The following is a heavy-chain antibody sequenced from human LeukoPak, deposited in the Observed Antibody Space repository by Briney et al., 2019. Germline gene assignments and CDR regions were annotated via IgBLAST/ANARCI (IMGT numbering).Heavy chain of an antibody. CDR1: GFTFSSYG. CDR2: IWYDGSNK. V-gene: IGHV3-33*01. D-gene: IGHD4-17*01. CDR3: ARNRFPTVTNLDLPDY. J-gene: IGHJ4*02. Sequence: GGSLRLSCAASGFTFSSYGMHWVRQAPGKGLGWVAVIWYDGSNKYYADSVKGRFTISRDNSKNTLYLQMNSLRAGDTAVYYCARNRFPTVTNLDLPDYWGQGTLVTVSS.